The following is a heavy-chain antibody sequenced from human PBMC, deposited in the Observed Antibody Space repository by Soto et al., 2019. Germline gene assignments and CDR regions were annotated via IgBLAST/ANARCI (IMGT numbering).Heavy chain of an antibody. V-gene: IGHV4-4*07. CDR2: FSLSGTT. CDR3: AKDPPSPWTANWVDP. CDR1: GASITGSSY. D-gene: IGHD1-1*01. J-gene: IGHJ5*02. Sequence: SETLSLTCTVSGASITGSSYWSWIRQPAGKGLEWIGRFSLSGTTNYNPSLRGRVTMSADVSKNQFSLRLTSVTAADTALYYCAKDPPSPWTANWVDPWGKGTLVTVSS.